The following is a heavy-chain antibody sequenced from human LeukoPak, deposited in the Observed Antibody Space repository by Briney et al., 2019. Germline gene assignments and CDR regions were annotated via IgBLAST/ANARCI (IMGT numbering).Heavy chain of an antibody. CDR2: TYYSGST. J-gene: IGHJ4*02. Sequence: PSETLSLTCTVSGGSISSYYWSWIRQPPGKGLEWIGYTYYSGSTNYNPSLKSRVTISVDTSKNQFSLKLSSVTAADTAVYYCAGSPHDSSGPNDYWGQGTLVTVSS. CDR1: GGSISSYY. CDR3: AGSPHDSSGPNDY. V-gene: IGHV4-59*01. D-gene: IGHD3-22*01.